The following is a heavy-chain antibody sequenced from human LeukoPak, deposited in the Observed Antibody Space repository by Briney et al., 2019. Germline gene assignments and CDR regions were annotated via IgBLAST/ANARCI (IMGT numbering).Heavy chain of an antibody. D-gene: IGHD1-26*01. J-gene: IGHJ3*02. CDR2: IDYSGST. CDR3: ARDSRRELLHAFDI. Sequence: SETLSLTCTVSGGSISTYYWSWIRQPPGEGLEWIGYIDYSGSTNYNPSLKSRVTISVDTSKSQFSVKLSSVTAADTAVYYCARDSRRELLHAFDIWGQGTMVTVSS. V-gene: IGHV4-59*01. CDR1: GGSISTYY.